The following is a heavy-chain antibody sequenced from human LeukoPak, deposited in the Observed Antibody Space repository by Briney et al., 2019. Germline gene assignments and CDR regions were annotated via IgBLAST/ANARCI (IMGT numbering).Heavy chain of an antibody. Sequence: GGSLRLSCAASGFTFDNYPLHWVRQAPGKGREWVSVISGDGDKTYYADSVRGRFTISRDNTKNSLFLQMNSLTTEDTAFYYCVKDIDTVGTNAFDIWGQGTMVTVSS. CDR1: GFTFDNYP. D-gene: IGHD2-8*02. CDR2: ISGDGDKT. V-gene: IGHV3-43*02. CDR3: VKDIDTVGTNAFDI. J-gene: IGHJ3*02.